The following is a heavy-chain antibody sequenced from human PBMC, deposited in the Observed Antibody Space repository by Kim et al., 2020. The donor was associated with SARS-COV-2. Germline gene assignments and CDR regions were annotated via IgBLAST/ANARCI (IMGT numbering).Heavy chain of an antibody. CDR3: ARGARYFDWLSSYYYNYGMDV. D-gene: IGHD3-9*01. V-gene: IGHV1-8*01. J-gene: IGHJ6*02. Sequence: ASVKVSCKASGYTFTSYDINWVRQATGQGLEWMGWMNPNSGNTGYAQKFQGRVTMTRNTSISTAYMELSSLRSEDTAVYSCARGARYFDWLSSYYYNYGMDVWGQGTTVTVSS. CDR2: MNPNSGNT. CDR1: GYTFTSYD.